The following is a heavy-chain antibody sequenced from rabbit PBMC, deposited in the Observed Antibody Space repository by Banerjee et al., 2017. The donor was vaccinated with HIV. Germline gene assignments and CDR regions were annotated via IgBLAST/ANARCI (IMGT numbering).Heavy chain of an antibody. D-gene: IGHD7-1*01. Sequence: QSLEESGGDLVKPGASLTLTCTASGFSFSSSDYMCWVRQAPGKGLEWIACIYTGSSGSTYYASWTKGRFTIPKSSSTTVTLQMTSLTAAYTATYFCARDYAGYVAGTTVTRLDLWGQGTLVTV. J-gene: IGHJ3*01. CDR3: ARDYAGYVAGTTVTRLDL. V-gene: IGHV1S40*01. CDR2: IYTGSSGST. CDR1: GFSFSSSDY.